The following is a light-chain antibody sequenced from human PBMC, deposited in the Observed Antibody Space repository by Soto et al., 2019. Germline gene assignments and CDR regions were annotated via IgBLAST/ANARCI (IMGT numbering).Light chain of an antibody. V-gene: IGKV3-20*01. J-gene: IGKJ3*01. Sequence: ESGLRQSPGTLSLSPGERGTLSCGASLSVSRNYLAWYQQRPGQAPRLLIYGASSRATGIPDRFSGSGSGTDFTLTINRLEPEDFAVYYCQQYGSSPRFTFGPGTKVDIK. CDR1: LSVSRNY. CDR3: QQYGSSPRFT. CDR2: GAS.